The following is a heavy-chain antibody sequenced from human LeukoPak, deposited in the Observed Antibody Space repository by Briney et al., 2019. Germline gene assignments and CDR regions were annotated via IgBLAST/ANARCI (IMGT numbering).Heavy chain of an antibody. J-gene: IGHJ4*02. CDR3: AKGSLGSCRGVICYSLDY. V-gene: IGHV3-7*05. CDR2: IKQDGSEK. D-gene: IGHD2-15*01. Sequence: GGSLRLSCTVSGFTFSTYWMTWVRQAPGKGLEWVANIKQDGSEKYYVDSVKGRFTITRDNAKKALYLEMNSLRAEDTATYYCAKGSLGSCRGVICYSLDYWGQGSLVTVSS. CDR1: GFTFSTYW.